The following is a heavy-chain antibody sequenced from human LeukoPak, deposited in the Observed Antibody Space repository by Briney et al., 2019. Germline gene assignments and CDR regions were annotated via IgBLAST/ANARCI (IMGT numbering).Heavy chain of an antibody. Sequence: SVKVSCKASGGTFSSCAISWVRQAPGQGLEWMGGIIPIFGTANYAQKLQGRVTITTDESTSTAYMELSSLRSEDTAVYYCARGKYSYDHYYYYYMDVWGKGTTVTVSS. CDR1: GGTFSSCA. V-gene: IGHV1-69*05. J-gene: IGHJ6*03. CDR3: ARGKYSYDHYYYYYMDV. D-gene: IGHD5-18*01. CDR2: IIPIFGTA.